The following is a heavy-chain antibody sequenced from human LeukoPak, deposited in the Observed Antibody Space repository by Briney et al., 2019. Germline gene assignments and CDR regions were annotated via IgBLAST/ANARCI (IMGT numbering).Heavy chain of an antibody. CDR1: GGSINTGGYS. CDR2: ITHSGST. V-gene: IGHV4-30-2*01. Sequence: SETLSLTCVVSGGSINTGGYSWTWIRQPPGKGLEWIGEITHSGSTNYNPSLKSRVTISVDRSKNQFSLNLTSVTAADTAMYFCARERDYGDYRWFDPWGQGTLVTVSS. CDR3: ARERDYGDYRWFDP. D-gene: IGHD4-17*01. J-gene: IGHJ5*02.